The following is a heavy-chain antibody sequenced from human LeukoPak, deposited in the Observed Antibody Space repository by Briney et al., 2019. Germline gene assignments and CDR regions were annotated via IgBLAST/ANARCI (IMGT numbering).Heavy chain of an antibody. CDR3: AKDARGQWLGPSYFDY. CDR2: ISSSSSYI. V-gene: IGHV3-21*01. Sequence: GGSLRLSCAASGFTFSSYTMHWVRQAPGKGLEWVSSISSSSSYIYYADSVKGRFTISRDNAKNSLYLQMNRQRAEDTAVYYCAKDARGQWLGPSYFDYWGQGTLVTVSS. CDR1: GFTFSSYT. D-gene: IGHD6-19*01. J-gene: IGHJ4*02.